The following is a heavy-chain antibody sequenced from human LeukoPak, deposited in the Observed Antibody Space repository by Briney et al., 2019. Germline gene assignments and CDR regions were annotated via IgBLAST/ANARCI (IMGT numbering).Heavy chain of an antibody. Sequence: SETLSLTCTVPGGSISSGSYYWSWIRQPAGKGLEWIGRIYTSGSTNYNPSLKSRFTISVDTSKNQFSLKLSSVTAADTAVYYCARDFGWGYCSSTSCYDAFDIWGQGTMVTVSS. CDR2: IYTSGST. CDR3: ARDFGWGYCSSTSCYDAFDI. CDR1: GGSISSGSYY. J-gene: IGHJ3*02. V-gene: IGHV4-61*02. D-gene: IGHD2-2*01.